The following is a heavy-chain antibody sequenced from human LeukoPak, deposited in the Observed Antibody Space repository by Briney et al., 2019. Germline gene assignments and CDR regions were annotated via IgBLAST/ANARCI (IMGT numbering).Heavy chain of an antibody. CDR2: ISSGGGTR. J-gene: IGHJ3*02. Sequence: GGSLRLSCVASGFTFSDYYMNWIRQAPGKGLEWVSYISSGGGTRSYADSVKGRFTISRDNAKNSLYLQMNSLRAEDTAVYCARDRGRRGITMRSDAFDIWGQGTMVTVSS. D-gene: IGHD3-22*01. CDR3: ARDRGRRGITMRSDAFDI. CDR1: GFTFSDYY. V-gene: IGHV3-11*01.